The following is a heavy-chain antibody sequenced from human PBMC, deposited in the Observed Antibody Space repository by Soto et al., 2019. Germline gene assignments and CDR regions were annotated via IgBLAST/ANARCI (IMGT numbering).Heavy chain of an antibody. CDR1: GFTFSSYA. J-gene: IGHJ6*02. CDR3: ARGDRGGSGSPARYYYSGLDV. V-gene: IGHV3-23*01. CDR2: VSAGGDMT. D-gene: IGHD3-10*01. Sequence: DVQLLEAGGHLVQPGGYLRLSCAASGFTFSSYAMSWVRQAPGKGLEWVSSVSAGGDMTYYSDSVKGRFTIARDNSNNALVLQMNSLRIEDTALYYCARGDRGGSGSPARYYYSGLDVWGQGATVTVS.